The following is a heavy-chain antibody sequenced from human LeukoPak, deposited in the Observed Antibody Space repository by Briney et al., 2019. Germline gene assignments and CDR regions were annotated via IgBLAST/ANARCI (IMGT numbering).Heavy chain of an antibody. CDR2: IYHSGGT. CDR3: ARVVVVAASANKYYNWFDP. D-gene: IGHD2-15*01. CDR1: GDSINTGGYY. V-gene: IGHV4-31*03. Sequence: SETLSLTCTVSGDSINTGGYYWSWIRQPPGRGLEWIGHIYHSGGTYSNPSLKSRVTISVDTSKNQFSLKLSSVTAADTAVYYCARVVVVAASANKYYNWFDPWGQGTLVTVSS. J-gene: IGHJ5*02.